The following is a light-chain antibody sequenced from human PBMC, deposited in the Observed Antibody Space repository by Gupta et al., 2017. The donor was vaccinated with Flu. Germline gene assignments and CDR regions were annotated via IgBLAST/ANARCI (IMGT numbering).Light chain of an antibody. CDR3: QQYGSSPPIT. V-gene: IGKV3-20*01. CDR2: GAS. CDR1: QSVSSSY. J-gene: IGKJ5*01. Sequence: IVLTQSPRTLSLSPGERATLSCRASQSVSSSYLAWYQQKPGQAPRLLIYGASSRATGIPDRFSGSGSGTDFTLTISRLEPEDFAVYYCQQYGSSPPITLGQGTRLEIK.